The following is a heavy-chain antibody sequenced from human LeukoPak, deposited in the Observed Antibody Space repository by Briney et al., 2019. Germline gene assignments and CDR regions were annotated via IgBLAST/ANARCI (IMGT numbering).Heavy chain of an antibody. CDR1: GGSISGHY. Sequence: SETLSLTCTVSGGSISGHYLSWIRQPPGKGLEWIGYIYYSGSTNYKPSLKSRATILLDTSKNQFSLKLSSVTAADTAVYYCARGFLEWLSPLDYYMDVWGKGTTVIVSS. J-gene: IGHJ6*03. CDR3: ARGFLEWLSPLDYYMDV. D-gene: IGHD3-3*01. V-gene: IGHV4-59*11. CDR2: IYYSGST.